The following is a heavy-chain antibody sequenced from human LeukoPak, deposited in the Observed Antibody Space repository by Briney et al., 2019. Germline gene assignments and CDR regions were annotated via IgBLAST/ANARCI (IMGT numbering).Heavy chain of an antibody. CDR2: IYYSGST. CDR3: ARSTYCSSTSCYRQNNWFDP. V-gene: IGHV4-61*01. Sequence: SETLSLTCTVSGGSVSSGSYYWSWIRQPPGQGLEWIGYIYYSGSTNYNPSLKSRVTITVDTSKNQFSLKLSSVTAADTAVYYCARSTYCSSTSCYRQNNWFDPWGQGTLVTVSS. J-gene: IGHJ5*02. D-gene: IGHD2-2*02. CDR1: GGSVSSGSYY.